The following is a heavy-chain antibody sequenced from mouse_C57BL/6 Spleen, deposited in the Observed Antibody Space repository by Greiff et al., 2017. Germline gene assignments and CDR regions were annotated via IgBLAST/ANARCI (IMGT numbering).Heavy chain of an antibody. CDR3: ARSIYSNYYAMDY. V-gene: IGHV1-82*01. J-gene: IGHJ4*01. D-gene: IGHD2-5*01. CDR2: IYPGDGDT. CDR1: GYAFSSSW. Sequence: VQLQQSGPELVKPGASVKISCKASGYAFSSSWLNWVKQRPGKGLEWIGRIYPGDGDTNYNGKFKGKATLTADKSSSTGYMQLSSLTSEDSAVXFCARSIYSNYYAMDYWGQGTSVTVSS.